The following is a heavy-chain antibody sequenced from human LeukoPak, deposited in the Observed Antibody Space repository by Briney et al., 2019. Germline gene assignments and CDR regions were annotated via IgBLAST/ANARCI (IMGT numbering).Heavy chain of an antibody. CDR3: ARDARRFRLWFGELLGYYYYMDV. V-gene: IGHV1-2*02. Sequence: ASVKVSCKASGYTFTGYYIHWVRQAPGQGLEWMGWINPNSGGTNYAQKFQGRVTMTRDTSISTAYMELSRLRSDDTAVYYCARDARRFRLWFGELLGYYYYMDVWGKGTTVTISS. D-gene: IGHD3-10*01. J-gene: IGHJ6*03. CDR2: INPNSGGT. CDR1: GYTFTGYY.